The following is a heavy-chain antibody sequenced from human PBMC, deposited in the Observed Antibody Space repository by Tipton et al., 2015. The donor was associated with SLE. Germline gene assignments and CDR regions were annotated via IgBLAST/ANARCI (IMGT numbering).Heavy chain of an antibody. J-gene: IGHJ3*02. D-gene: IGHD2-15*01. Sequence: TLSLTCAVYGGSFRGYSWGSVRQSPGKGLEWVGEISHTGSPNYNPSLKSRATISIDTSKNHFSLTLNSVIAADTAVYFCAGAEGSWDAFDIWGHGTMVTVSS. CDR1: GGSFRGYS. CDR2: ISHTGSP. V-gene: IGHV4-34*01. CDR3: AGAEGSWDAFDI.